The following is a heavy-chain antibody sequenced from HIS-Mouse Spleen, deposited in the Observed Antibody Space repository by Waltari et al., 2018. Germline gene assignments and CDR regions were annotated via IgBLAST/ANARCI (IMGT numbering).Heavy chain of an antibody. Sequence: QVQLVQSGAEVKKPGAAVKVPCKASGYTFTGYYMPGVRQAPGQGLEWMGWINPNSGGTNYAQKFQGRVTMTRDTSISTAYMELSRLRSDDTAVYYCARESSGTGTAFDIWGQGTMVTVSS. CDR2: INPNSGGT. J-gene: IGHJ3*02. CDR1: GYTFTGYY. D-gene: IGHD1-26*01. V-gene: IGHV1-2*02. CDR3: ARESSGTGTAFDI.